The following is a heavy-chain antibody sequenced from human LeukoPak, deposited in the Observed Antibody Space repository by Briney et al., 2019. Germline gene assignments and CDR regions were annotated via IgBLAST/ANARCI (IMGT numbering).Heavy chain of an antibody. V-gene: IGHV3-7*01. CDR2: INQDGSEK. CDR1: GFTFDDYW. D-gene: IGHD2-2*01. J-gene: IGHJ4*02. Sequence: GGSLRLSCGASGFTFDDYWMSWVRQAPGRGLEWVANINQDGSEKYYLDSAKGRFTISRDNARNSLYLQVNSLRAEDTAVYYCARGGTSGYSSTRHFWGGNYYFDYRGQGSLVTVSS. CDR3: ARGGTSGYSSTRHFWGGNYYFDY.